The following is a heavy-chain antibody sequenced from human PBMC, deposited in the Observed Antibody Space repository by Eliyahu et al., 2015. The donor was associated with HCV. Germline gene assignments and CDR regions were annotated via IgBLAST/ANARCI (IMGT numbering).Heavy chain of an antibody. J-gene: IGHJ6*03. CDR3: ARVSTELLLWNWWYYLDV. D-gene: IGHD3-10*01. CDR1: GFSLXNRLG. CDR2: IFANDAK. V-gene: IGHV2-26*01. Sequence: QVTLKESGPVLVKPTDTLTLTFTVSGFSLXNRLGVXWIRQPPGKALEWLAHIFANDAKSYSTSLRSRLSISKDTSRSQVVLTMTNVDPVDTATYYCARVSTELLLWNWWYYLDVWGKRDHGHRLL.